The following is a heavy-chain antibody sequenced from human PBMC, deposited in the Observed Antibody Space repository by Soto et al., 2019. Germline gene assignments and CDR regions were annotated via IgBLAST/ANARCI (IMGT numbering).Heavy chain of an antibody. CDR2: ISVIGDNI. D-gene: IGHD2-8*01. Sequence: GSLRLSGLACWVSVKSLKMNGIRRAPGRGLEWVASISVIGDNIYYGGSMQGRFTISRDNSKRSVFLDLNSLRVEDTAVYYCARDLGLLKSMFDYSGQRPRVFVPS. V-gene: IGHV3-21*01. J-gene: IGHJ4*02. CDR1: WVSVKSLK. CDR3: ARDLGLLKSMFDY.